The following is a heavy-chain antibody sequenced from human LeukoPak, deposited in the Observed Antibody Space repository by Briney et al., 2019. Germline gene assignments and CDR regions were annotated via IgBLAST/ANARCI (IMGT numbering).Heavy chain of an antibody. CDR2: IYHSGST. Sequence: SQTLSLTCAVSGGSISSGGYSWSWIRQPPGKGLEWIGYIYHSGSTYYNPSLKSRVTISVDRSKNQFSLKLSSVTAADTAVYYCARVMSSEDWFDPWGQGTLVTVPS. J-gene: IGHJ5*02. CDR1: GGSISSGGYS. V-gene: IGHV4-30-2*01. CDR3: ARVMSSEDWFDP. D-gene: IGHD6-19*01.